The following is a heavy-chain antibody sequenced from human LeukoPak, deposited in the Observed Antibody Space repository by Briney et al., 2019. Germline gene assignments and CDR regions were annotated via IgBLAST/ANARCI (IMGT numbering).Heavy chain of an antibody. CDR3: ARLRITGTTFGY. D-gene: IGHD1-7*01. V-gene: IGHV4-34*01. CDR2: INHSGST. Sequence: SETLSLTCAVYGGSFSGYYWSWIRQPPRKGLEWIGEINHSGSTNYNPSLKSRVTISVDTSKNQFSLKLSSVTAADTAVYYCARLRITGTTFGYWGQGTLVSVSS. J-gene: IGHJ4*02. CDR1: GGSFSGYY.